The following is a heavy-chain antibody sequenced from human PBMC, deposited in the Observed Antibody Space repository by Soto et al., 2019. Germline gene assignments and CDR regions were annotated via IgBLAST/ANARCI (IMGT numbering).Heavy chain of an antibody. D-gene: IGHD2-2*01. CDR3: ASPLIVPAAMLLWDEFDAFDI. V-gene: IGHV3-66*01. Sequence: GGSLRLSCAASGFTVSSNYMSWVRQAPGKGLEWVSVIYSGGSTYYADSGKGRFTISRDNSKNTLYLQMNSLRAEDTAVYYCASPLIVPAAMLLWDEFDAFDIWGQGTMVTVSS. CDR2: IYSGGST. J-gene: IGHJ3*02. CDR1: GFTVSSNY.